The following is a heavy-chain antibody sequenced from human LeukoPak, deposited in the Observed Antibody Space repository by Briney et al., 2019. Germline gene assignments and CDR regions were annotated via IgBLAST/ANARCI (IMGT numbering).Heavy chain of an antibody. Sequence: RGSLRLSCAASGFTFSDYYMSWIRQAPGKGLEWVSYISSSGSTIYYADSVKGRFTISRDNAKNSLYLQMNSLRAEDTAVYYCARASTQYDILTGYNWFDPWGQGTLVTVSS. V-gene: IGHV3-11*04. CDR2: ISSSGSTI. CDR3: ARASTQYDILTGYNWFDP. D-gene: IGHD3-9*01. J-gene: IGHJ5*02. CDR1: GFTFSDYY.